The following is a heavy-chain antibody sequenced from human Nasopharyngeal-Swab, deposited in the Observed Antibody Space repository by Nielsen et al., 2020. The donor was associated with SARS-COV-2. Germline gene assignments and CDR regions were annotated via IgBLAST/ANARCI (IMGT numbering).Heavy chain of an antibody. J-gene: IGHJ4*02. D-gene: IGHD3-10*01. V-gene: IGHV3-9*01. CDR3: AKVLGPMVRGVIGYFDY. CDR2: ISWNSGSI. Sequence: GMGVVGVSGISWNSGSIGYADSVKGRFTISRDNAKNSLYLQMNSLRAEDTALYYCAKVLGPMVRGVIGYFDYWGQGTLVTVSS.